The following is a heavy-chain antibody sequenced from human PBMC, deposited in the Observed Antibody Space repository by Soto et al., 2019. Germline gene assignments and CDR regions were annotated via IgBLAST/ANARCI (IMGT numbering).Heavy chain of an antibody. J-gene: IGHJ4*02. Sequence: PSETLSLTCTVSGGSISSGDFYWSWIRQHPGKGLEWIGYIYYSGSTNYNPSLKSRVTISVDTSKNQFSLKLSSVTAADTAVYYCARGQSVVVTAKAYYFDYWGQGTLVTVSS. CDR3: ARGQSVVVTAKAYYFDY. CDR2: IYYSGST. D-gene: IGHD2-21*02. V-gene: IGHV4-61*08. CDR1: GGSISSGDFY.